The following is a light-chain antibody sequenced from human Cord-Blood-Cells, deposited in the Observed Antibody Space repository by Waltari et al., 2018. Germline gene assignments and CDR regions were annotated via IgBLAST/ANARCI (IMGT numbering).Light chain of an antibody. J-gene: IGKJ4*01. CDR3: QQRSNWPPEIS. Sequence: IVLTQSPATRSLSRGERATLACRASQSVSSYLAWYQRKPGQATRLLIYDASNRATGIPARFSGSGSGTDFTLTISSLEPEDFAVYYCQQRSNWPPEISFGGGTKVEIK. V-gene: IGKV3-11*01. CDR2: DAS. CDR1: QSVSSY.